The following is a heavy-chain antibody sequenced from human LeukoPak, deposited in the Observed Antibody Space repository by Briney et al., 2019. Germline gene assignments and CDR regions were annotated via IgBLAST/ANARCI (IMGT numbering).Heavy chain of an antibody. Sequence: GGSLRLSCAASGFTFSIYSMNWVRQAPGKGLEWVANIKQDGSEKYYVDSVKGRFTISRDNAKNSLYLQMNSLRAEDTAVYYCARDFSYGSGSYFNYYYYYGMDVWGQGTTVTVSS. CDR3: ARDFSYGSGSYFNYYYYYGMDV. D-gene: IGHD3-10*01. V-gene: IGHV3-7*01. J-gene: IGHJ6*02. CDR1: GFTFSIYS. CDR2: IKQDGSEK.